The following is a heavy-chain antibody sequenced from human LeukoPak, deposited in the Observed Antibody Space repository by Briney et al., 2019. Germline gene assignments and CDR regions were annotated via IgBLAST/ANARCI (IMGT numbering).Heavy chain of an antibody. J-gene: IGHJ2*01. V-gene: IGHV3-21*01. CDR1: GFTLSRYS. CDR2: ISSGSSYI. D-gene: IGHD3-16*02. CDR3: AGSDTIGYTPREWDYWYFDL. Sequence: GGSLRLSCAASGFTLSRYSITWVHQARGKLLEWVSSISSGSSYIYYSGSVKGRFTISRDNAKNSLYLQMNSLRAEDTAVYYCAGSDTIGYTPREWDYWYFDLWGRGTLVTVSS.